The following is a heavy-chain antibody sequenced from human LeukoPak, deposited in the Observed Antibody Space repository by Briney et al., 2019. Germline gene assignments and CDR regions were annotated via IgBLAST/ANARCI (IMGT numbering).Heavy chain of an antibody. CDR1: GFPFSTYV. Sequence: PGGPLRLPCAASGFPFSTYVMRWAPEAPGKALEGMAFISFNGNNKQYGDSLKGRFTITRDNSKNTLFLQMDSLGTEDTAVDYCARVKSGPNNWFDPWGQGTLVTVSS. CDR2: ISFNGNNK. J-gene: IGHJ5*02. D-gene: IGHD5-12*01. CDR3: ARVKSGPNNWFDP. V-gene: IGHV3-30-3*01.